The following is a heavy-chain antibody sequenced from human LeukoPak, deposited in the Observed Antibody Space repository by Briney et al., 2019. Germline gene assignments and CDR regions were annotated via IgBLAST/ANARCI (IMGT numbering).Heavy chain of an antibody. CDR2: ISTSGSA. V-gene: IGHV4-61*02. CDR1: GGSITSGDSY. Sequence: SETLSLTCTVSGGSITSGDSYWSWIRQPAGKSLEWLGRISTSGSASYNPSLKSRVIISIDTSKSQFSLKLTSVTAADTAVYYCARDPRTVAYYFDFWGQGRLVTVSP. D-gene: IGHD3/OR15-3a*01. CDR3: ARDPRTVAYYFDF. J-gene: IGHJ4*02.